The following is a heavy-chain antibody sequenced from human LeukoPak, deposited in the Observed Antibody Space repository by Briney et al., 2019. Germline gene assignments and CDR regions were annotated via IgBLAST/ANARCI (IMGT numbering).Heavy chain of an antibody. CDR3: ARQGSGSGSYYDY. V-gene: IGHV3-21*01. J-gene: IGHJ4*02. CDR2: ISSSSSYI. CDR1: GFTFSSYR. D-gene: IGHD3-10*01. Sequence: PGGSLRLSCAASGFTFSSYRMNWVRQAPGKGLEWVSSISSSSSYIYYADSVKGRFTISRDNAKNSLYLQMNSLRAEDTAVYYCARQGSGSGSYYDYWGQGTLVTVSS.